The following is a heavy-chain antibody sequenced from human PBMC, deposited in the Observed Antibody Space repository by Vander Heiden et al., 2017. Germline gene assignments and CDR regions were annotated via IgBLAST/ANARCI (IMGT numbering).Heavy chain of an antibody. Sequence: EVQLVESGGGLVQPGRSLRLSCAVSAFKFDDVGMYWVRQAPGKGLEWVSGISWNSGSKGYADSVKGRFTISRDNAKNSLYLQMNSLRAEDTALYYCAKSVITGAGYDYWGQGTLVTVSS. V-gene: IGHV3-9*01. CDR2: ISWNSGSK. J-gene: IGHJ4*02. CDR1: AFKFDDVG. CDR3: AKSVITGAGYDY. D-gene: IGHD6-13*01.